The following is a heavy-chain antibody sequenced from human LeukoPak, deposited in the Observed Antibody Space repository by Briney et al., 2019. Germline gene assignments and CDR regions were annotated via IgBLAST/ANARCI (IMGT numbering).Heavy chain of an antibody. J-gene: IGHJ4*02. CDR3: ARQVDGSAPSDY. D-gene: IGHD3-22*01. V-gene: IGHV5-51*01. CDR2: IYPGDSDT. Sequence: GESLKISFKGSGYSFSSYWIGWVRQVPGKGLEWMGIIYPGDSDTRYSPSFQGQVTISADKSISTAYLQWSSLKASDTAIYYCARQVDGSAPSDYWGQGTLVTVSS. CDR1: GYSFSSYW.